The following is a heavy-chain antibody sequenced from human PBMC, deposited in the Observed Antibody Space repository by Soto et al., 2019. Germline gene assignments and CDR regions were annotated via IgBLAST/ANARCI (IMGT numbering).Heavy chain of an antibody. Sequence: PSETLSLTCTVSGGSISSYYWSWIRQPPGKGLEWIGYIYYSRSTNYNPSLKSRVTISVDTSKNQFSLKLSSVTAADTAVYYCASKDGNNWFDPWGQGTLVTVSS. V-gene: IGHV4-59*01. CDR2: IYYSRST. J-gene: IGHJ5*02. CDR3: ASKDGNNWFDP. CDR1: GGSISSYY.